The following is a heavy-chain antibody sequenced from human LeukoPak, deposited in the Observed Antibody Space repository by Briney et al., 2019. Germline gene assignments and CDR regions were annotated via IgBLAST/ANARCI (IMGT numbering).Heavy chain of an antibody. Sequence: ASVKVSCKASGYTFTGNYMHWVRQAPGQGLEWMGWINPNSGGTNYAQKFQGRVTMTRDTSISAAYMELSRLRFDDTAVYYCARVYYYGLGSYYGYWGQGTLVTVSS. CDR2: INPNSGGT. CDR1: GYTFTGNY. CDR3: ARVYYYGLGSYYGY. J-gene: IGHJ4*02. D-gene: IGHD3-10*01. V-gene: IGHV1-2*02.